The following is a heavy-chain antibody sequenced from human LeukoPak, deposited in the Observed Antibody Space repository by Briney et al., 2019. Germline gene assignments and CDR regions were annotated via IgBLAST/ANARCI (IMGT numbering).Heavy chain of an antibody. D-gene: IGHD4-23*01. Sequence: GGSLRLSCAASGFTFSSYWMSWVRQAPGKGLEWVANIKQDGSGKYYVDSVKGRFTISRDNAKNSLYLQMNSLRAEDTAVYYCAREGDYGGIAPDFDTWGQGTMVTVSS. CDR1: GFTFSSYW. CDR2: IKQDGSGK. CDR3: AREGDYGGIAPDFDT. V-gene: IGHV3-7*01. J-gene: IGHJ3*02.